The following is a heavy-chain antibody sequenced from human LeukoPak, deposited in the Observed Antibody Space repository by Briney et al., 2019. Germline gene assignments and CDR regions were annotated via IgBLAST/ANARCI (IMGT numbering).Heavy chain of an antibody. CDR1: GFTFSSYA. Sequence: GGSLRLSCAASGFTFSSYAMSWDRQAPGRGLEWVSAISGSGGSTYYADSVKGRFTISRDNSKNTLYLQMNSLRAEDTAVYYCAKAYSSSWYKVIGYWGQGTLLTVSS. D-gene: IGHD6-13*01. CDR3: AKAYSSSWYKVIGY. V-gene: IGHV3-23*01. CDR2: ISGSGGST. J-gene: IGHJ4*02.